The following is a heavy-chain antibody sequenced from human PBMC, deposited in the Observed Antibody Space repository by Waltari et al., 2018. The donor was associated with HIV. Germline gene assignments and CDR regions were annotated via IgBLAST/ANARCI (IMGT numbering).Heavy chain of an antibody. J-gene: IGHJ5*02. CDR1: GYTFTSYD. D-gene: IGHD2-15*01. V-gene: IGHV1-8*01. CDR3: ARLWCSGGSCYSRTNWFDP. Sequence: QVQLVQSGAEVKKPGASVKVSCKASGYTFTSYDINWVRQATGPGLEWMGWMNPNSGNTGYAQKFQGRVTMTRNTSISTAYMELSSLRSEDTAVYYCARLWCSGGSCYSRTNWFDPWGQGTLVTVSS. CDR2: MNPNSGNT.